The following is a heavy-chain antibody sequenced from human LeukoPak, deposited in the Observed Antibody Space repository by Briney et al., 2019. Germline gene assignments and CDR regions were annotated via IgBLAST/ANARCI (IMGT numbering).Heavy chain of an antibody. CDR3: ARGYYDSSGYYLIDY. Sequence: PGASLRLSCAASGFTFSNYWMHWVRQAPGKGLVWVSRINSDGRSTSYADSVKGRFTISRDNAKNTLYLQMNSLRAEDTAVYYCARGYYDSSGYYLIDYWGQGTLVTVSS. J-gene: IGHJ4*02. CDR1: GFTFSNYW. CDR2: INSDGRST. V-gene: IGHV3-74*01. D-gene: IGHD3-22*01.